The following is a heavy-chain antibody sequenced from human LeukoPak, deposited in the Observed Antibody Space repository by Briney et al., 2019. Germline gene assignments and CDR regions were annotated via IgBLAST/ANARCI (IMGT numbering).Heavy chain of an antibody. V-gene: IGHV4-30-2*01. D-gene: IGHD6-19*01. CDR3: ARGLEAALAGPRSFDS. J-gene: IGHJ4*02. Sequence: SETLSLTCTVSGDSFSSGGSYWSWIRQPPGKGLEWIGYIYYSESIYQSGDIYYNPSLTSRVTISVDRSKNHFSLKLTSVTAADTAVYYCARGLEAALAGPRSFDSWGQGTLVTVSS. CDR1: GDSFSSGGSY. CDR2: IYYSESI.